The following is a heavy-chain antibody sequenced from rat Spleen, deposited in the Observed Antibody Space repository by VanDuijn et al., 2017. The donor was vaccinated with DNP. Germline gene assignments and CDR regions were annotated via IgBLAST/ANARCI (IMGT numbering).Heavy chain of an antibody. CDR2: ITTGGGNT. D-gene: IGHD1-10*01. CDR1: GFTFSNYD. J-gene: IGHJ2*01. V-gene: IGHV5S13*01. Sequence: EVQLVESGGGLVQPGRSLKLSCAASGFTFSNYDMAWVRQTPKKGLEWVASITTGGGNTYYRDSVRGRFTFSRDNAENTLYLQMDSLRSEDTATYYCARHRIYNTLFDYWVQGVMVTVSS. CDR3: ARHRIYNTLFDY.